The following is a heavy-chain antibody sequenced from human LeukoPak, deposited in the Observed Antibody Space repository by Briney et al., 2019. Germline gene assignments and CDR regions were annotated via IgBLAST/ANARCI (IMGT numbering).Heavy chain of an antibody. V-gene: IGHV4-4*02. D-gene: IGHD2-2*01. CDR1: GGSISSSNW. J-gene: IGHJ4*02. Sequence: SETLSLTCAVSGGSISSSNWWSWVRRPPGKGLEWIGEIYHSGSTNYNPSLKSRVTISVDKSKNQFSLKLSSVTAADTAVYYCASRPGDCSSTSCYGGGFDYWGQGTLVTVSS. CDR2: IYHSGST. CDR3: ASRPGDCSSTSCYGGGFDY.